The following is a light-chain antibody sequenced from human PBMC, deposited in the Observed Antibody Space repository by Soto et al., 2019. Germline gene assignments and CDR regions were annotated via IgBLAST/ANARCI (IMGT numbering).Light chain of an antibody. J-gene: IGKJ5*01. CDR3: QQRSNRIT. Sequence: EIVMTQYPANLSVSPGERATLSCRASQSVSNNLAWYQQKPGQAPRLLIYDASNRATGIPARFSGSGSGTDFTLTISSLEPEDFAVYYCQQRSNRITFGQGTRLEIK. CDR2: DAS. CDR1: QSVSNN. V-gene: IGKV3-11*01.